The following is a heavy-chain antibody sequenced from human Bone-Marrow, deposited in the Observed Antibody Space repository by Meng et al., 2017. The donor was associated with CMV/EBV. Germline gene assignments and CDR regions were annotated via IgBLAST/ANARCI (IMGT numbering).Heavy chain of an antibody. V-gene: IGHV3-20*04. J-gene: IGHJ4*02. D-gene: IGHD5-12*01. CDR3: ARGGWLRFSDY. Sequence: GESLKISCAASGFTFDDYGMSWVRQAPGKGLEWVSGINWNGGSTGYADSVKGRVTISRDNAKNSLYLQMNSLRAEDTALYYCARGGWLRFSDYWGQGTLVTVSS. CDR1: GFTFDDYG. CDR2: INWNGGST.